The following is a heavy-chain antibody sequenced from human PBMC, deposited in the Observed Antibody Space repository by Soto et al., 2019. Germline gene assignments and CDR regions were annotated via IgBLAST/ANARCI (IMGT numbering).Heavy chain of an antibody. J-gene: IGHJ6*02. CDR1: GGSISSYY. D-gene: IGHD6-6*01. CDR3: AGGRYGSSLWGPYYYYYGMDV. Sequence: SETLSLTCPVSGGSISSYYWSWIRPPPGKGLEWIGYIYYSGSTNYNPSLKSRVTISVDTSKNQFSLKLSSVTAADTAVYYCAGGRYGSSLWGPYYYYYGMDVWGQGTTV. CDR2: IYYSGST. V-gene: IGHV4-59*01.